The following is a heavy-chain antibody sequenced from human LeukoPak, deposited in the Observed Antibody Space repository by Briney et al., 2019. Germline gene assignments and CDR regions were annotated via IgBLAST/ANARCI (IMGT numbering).Heavy chain of an antibody. CDR1: GFTFSSYA. D-gene: IGHD3-10*01. V-gene: IGHV3-30-3*01. CDR3: AKDLELWFGELLSAFDI. CDR2: ISYDGSNK. J-gene: IGHJ3*02. Sequence: GRSLRLSCAASGFTFSSYAMHWVRQAPGKGLEWVAVISYDGSNKYYADSVKGRFTISRDNSKNTLYLQMNSLRAEDTAVYYCAKDLELWFGELLSAFDIWGQGTMVTVSS.